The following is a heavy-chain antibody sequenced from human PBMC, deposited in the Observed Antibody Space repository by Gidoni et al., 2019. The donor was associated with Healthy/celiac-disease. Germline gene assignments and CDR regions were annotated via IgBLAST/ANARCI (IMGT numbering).Heavy chain of an antibody. V-gene: IGHV3-30*02. CDR3: AKGIPLLVDY. CDR2: IRYDGSNK. CDR1: GFTFRRYG. D-gene: IGHD2-21*01. Sequence: QVQLVESGGGVVQPGGSLRISCAASGFTFRRYGMNWVRQAPGKGLEWVAFIRYDGSNKNYADSVKGRFTISRDNSKNTLYLQMNSLRAEDTAVYYCAKGIPLLVDYWGQGTLVTVSS. J-gene: IGHJ4*02.